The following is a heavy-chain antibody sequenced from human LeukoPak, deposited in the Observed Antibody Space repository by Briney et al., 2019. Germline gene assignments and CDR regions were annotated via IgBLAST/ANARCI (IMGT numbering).Heavy chain of an antibody. J-gene: IGHJ3*02. Sequence: LSLTCTVSGGSISSYYWSWIRQPPGKGLEWVSGISWNSGNIDYVDSVKGRFTMSRDNAKNSLYLQMNSLRDEDMALYYCAKGARGAFDIWGQGTMVTVSS. CDR2: ISWNSGNI. CDR1: GGSISSYY. V-gene: IGHV3-9*03. CDR3: AKGARGAFDI. D-gene: IGHD3-10*01.